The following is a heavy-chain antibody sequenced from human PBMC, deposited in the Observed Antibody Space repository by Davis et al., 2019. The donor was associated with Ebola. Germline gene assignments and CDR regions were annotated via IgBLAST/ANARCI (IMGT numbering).Heavy chain of an antibody. Sequence: GESLKISCAASGFTFSTYSMNWVRQTPGKGLEWVSSISSGRNYIYYADSVKGRFTISRDNAKNSLYLQMDSLRAEDTAVYYCASERAPVYFDYWGQGTLVTVSS. D-gene: IGHD1-14*01. CDR2: ISSGRNYI. J-gene: IGHJ4*02. CDR3: ASERAPVYFDY. V-gene: IGHV3-21*01. CDR1: GFTFSTYS.